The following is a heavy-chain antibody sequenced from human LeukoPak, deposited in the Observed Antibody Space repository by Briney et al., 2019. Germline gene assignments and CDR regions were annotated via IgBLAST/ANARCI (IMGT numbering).Heavy chain of an antibody. D-gene: IGHD1-26*01. CDR1: GYSFTSYW. Sequence: GESLKISCKGSGYSFTSYWISWVRPMPERGLEWMGRIDPSDSYTNYSPSFQGHVTISADKSISTAYLQWSSLKASDTAMYYCARHSSGSYYSEYYFDYWGQGTLVTVSS. CDR3: ARHSSGSYYSEYYFDY. V-gene: IGHV5-10-1*01. J-gene: IGHJ4*02. CDR2: IDPSDSYT.